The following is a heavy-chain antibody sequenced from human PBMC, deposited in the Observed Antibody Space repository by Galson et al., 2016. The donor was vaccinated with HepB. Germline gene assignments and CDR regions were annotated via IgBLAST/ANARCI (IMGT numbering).Heavy chain of an antibody. J-gene: IGHJ4*02. CDR1: GGSIRSGDSF. Sequence: TLSLTCIVSGGSIRSGDSFWSWIRQPPGVGLEWIGYFYDSGSIHYNPSLRSRVVISVDTSKNHFSLKLTSGTAADTAVYYCARVEEDFWNGYYRPNYFDSWGQGALVTVSS. D-gene: IGHD3-3*01. CDR3: ARVEEDFWNGYYRPNYFDS. CDR2: FYDSGSI. V-gene: IGHV4-30-4*01.